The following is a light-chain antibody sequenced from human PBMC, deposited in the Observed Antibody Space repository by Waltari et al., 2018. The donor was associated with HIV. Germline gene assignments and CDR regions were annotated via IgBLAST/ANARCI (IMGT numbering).Light chain of an antibody. Sequence: QSALTQPASVSGSPGQSITISCSGTSSDVGNYNHVSGYQQHPGKAPKVVIYEVSERPSGISNRFSGSKSGNTASLTISGLQAEDEAEYYCSSYAGTTTFVVFGGGTKLTVL. J-gene: IGLJ2*01. V-gene: IGLV2-23*02. CDR2: EVS. CDR1: SSDVGNYNH. CDR3: SSYAGTTTFVV.